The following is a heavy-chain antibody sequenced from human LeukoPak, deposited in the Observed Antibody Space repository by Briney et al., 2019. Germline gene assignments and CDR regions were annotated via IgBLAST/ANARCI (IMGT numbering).Heavy chain of an antibody. J-gene: IGHJ5*02. V-gene: IGHV1-58*02. CDR3: AREEYYYDSSGYYWFDP. CDR2: IVVGSGNT. CDR1: GFTFTSSA. D-gene: IGHD3-22*01. Sequence: SVKVSCKASGFTFTSSAMQWVRQARGQRLEWIGWIVVGSGNTNYAQKFQERVTITRDMSTSTAYMELSSLRSEDTAVYYCAREEYYYDSSGYYWFDPWGQGTLVTVSS.